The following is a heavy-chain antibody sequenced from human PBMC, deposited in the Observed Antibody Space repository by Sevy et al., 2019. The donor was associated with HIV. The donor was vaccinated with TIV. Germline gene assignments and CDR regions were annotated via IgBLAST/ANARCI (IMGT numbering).Heavy chain of an antibody. J-gene: IGHJ4*02. CDR3: TTHAGVAAAGRVFDY. CDR2: TRNKADGYTT. V-gene: IGHV3-72*01. D-gene: IGHD6-13*01. CDR1: GFTFSDHY. Sequence: GGSLRLSCVASGFTFSDHYMEWVRQAPGKGLEWVGRTRNKADGYTTEYAASVKGRFTISREDSKNSLYLQMNSRKTEDTAVYYCTTHAGVAAAGRVFDYWGQGTLVTVSS.